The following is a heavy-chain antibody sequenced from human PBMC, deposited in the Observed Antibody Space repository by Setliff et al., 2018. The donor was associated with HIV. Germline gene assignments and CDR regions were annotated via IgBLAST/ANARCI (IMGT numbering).Heavy chain of an antibody. Sequence: GESLKISCVVSGFTFRTYWMSWVRQAPGKGLEWVAVVWHDGRNKYYADSVRGRFTISRDNSNNTLYLQLSSLRDDDMAVYYCAKDRYCSGGSCYSGNAFDLWGQVTMVTVSS. CDR3: AKDRYCSGGSCYSGNAFDL. J-gene: IGHJ3*01. CDR2: VWHDGRNK. D-gene: IGHD2-15*01. V-gene: IGHV3-33*06. CDR1: GFTFRTYW.